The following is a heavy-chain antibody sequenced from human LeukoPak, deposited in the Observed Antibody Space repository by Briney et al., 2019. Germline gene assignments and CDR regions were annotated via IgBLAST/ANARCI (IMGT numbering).Heavy chain of an antibody. J-gene: IGHJ4*02. V-gene: IGHV3-21*05. Sequence: GGSLRLSCAASGFTFSRYSMNCGRQAPGKGLAHVSYISVSGSDTNYADSVRGRFTISRDNAKNSLYLHMSALGADDTAVYYCTRGPRTTDYWGQGTPVTVSS. CDR1: GFTFSRYS. CDR2: ISVSGSDT. D-gene: IGHD1/OR15-1a*01. CDR3: TRGPRTTDY.